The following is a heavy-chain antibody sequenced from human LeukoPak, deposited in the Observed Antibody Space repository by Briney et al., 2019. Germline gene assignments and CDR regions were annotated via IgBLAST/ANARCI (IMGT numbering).Heavy chain of an antibody. J-gene: IGHJ3*02. Sequence: GGSLRLSCAASGFTFSSYWMSWVRQAPGKGREWVASIKQDGSEKYYVDSVKGRFTISRDNAKNSLYLQMNSLRAEDTAVYYCGRDPRGYYDFWSGYTHDAFDIWGQGTMVTVSS. V-gene: IGHV3-7*01. CDR1: GFTFSSYW. CDR2: IKQDGSEK. D-gene: IGHD3-3*01. CDR3: GRDPRGYYDFWSGYTHDAFDI.